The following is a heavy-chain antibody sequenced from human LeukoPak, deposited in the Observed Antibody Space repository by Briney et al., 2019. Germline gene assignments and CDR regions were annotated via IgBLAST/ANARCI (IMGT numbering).Heavy chain of an antibody. CDR2: INPNSGGT. D-gene: IGHD1-26*01. CDR3: ARSREGSEPFDY. Sequence: GASVKASCKASGYTFTGYYMHWVRQAPGQGLEWMGWINPNSGGTNYAQKFQGRVTMTRDTSISTAYMELSRLRSDDTAVYYCARSREGSEPFDYWGQGTLVTVSS. J-gene: IGHJ4*02. CDR1: GYTFTGYY. V-gene: IGHV1-2*02.